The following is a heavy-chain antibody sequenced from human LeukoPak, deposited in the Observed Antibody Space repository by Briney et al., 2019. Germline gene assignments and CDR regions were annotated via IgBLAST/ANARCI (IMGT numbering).Heavy chain of an antibody. V-gene: IGHV4-4*09. CDR2: IYTSGST. D-gene: IGHD6-25*01. J-gene: IGHJ4*02. Sequence: SETLSLTCTLSGGSISNYFWTWIRQPPGKGLDGIGYIYTSGSTNYNPSLESRVTMSVDTSKNQVSLRLNSVTAADTAVSYCKSGFLQIDYWGQGTMVTVSS. CDR1: GGSISNYF. CDR3: KSGFLQIDY.